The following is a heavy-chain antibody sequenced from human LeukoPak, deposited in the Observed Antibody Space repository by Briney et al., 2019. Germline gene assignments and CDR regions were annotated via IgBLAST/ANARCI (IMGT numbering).Heavy chain of an antibody. V-gene: IGHV5-51*01. CDR1: GYSFTSYW. CDR2: IYPGDSDT. D-gene: IGHD3-10*01. J-gene: IGHJ5*02. CDR3: ARQVSGSRPEDWFDP. Sequence: GESLKISCKGSGYSFTSYWIGWVRQMPGKGLEWMGIIYPGDSDTRYSPSFQGQVTISADKSISTAYLQWSSLKASDTAMYYCARQVSGSRPEDWFDPWGQGTLVTVSS.